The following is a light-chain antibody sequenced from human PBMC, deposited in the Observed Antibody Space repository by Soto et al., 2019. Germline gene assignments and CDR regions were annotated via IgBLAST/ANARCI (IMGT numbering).Light chain of an antibody. CDR3: QQYGGSPRT. J-gene: IGKJ1*01. Sequence: DIQMTQSPSTLSASVGDRLTITCRASQNISSWLAWLQQKPGRAPKLLISKASSLQSGVPSRFSGSGSETEFTLSISRLEPEDFALYYCQQYGGSPRTFGQGTKVDIK. V-gene: IGKV1-5*03. CDR1: QNISSW. CDR2: KAS.